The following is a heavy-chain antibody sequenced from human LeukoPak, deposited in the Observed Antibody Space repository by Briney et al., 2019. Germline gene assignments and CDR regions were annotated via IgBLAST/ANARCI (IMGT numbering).Heavy chain of an antibody. CDR3: ARGLVRYSSGWYPFDY. D-gene: IGHD6-19*01. CDR2: ISAYNGNT. CDR1: GYTFTSYG. V-gene: IGHV1-18*01. Sequence: ASVKVSCKASGYTFTSYGISWVRQAPGQGLEWMGWISAYNGNTNYAQKLQGRVTMTTDTSTSTAYMELRSLRSDDTAVYYCARGLVRYSSGWYPFDYWGQGTLVTVSS. J-gene: IGHJ4*02.